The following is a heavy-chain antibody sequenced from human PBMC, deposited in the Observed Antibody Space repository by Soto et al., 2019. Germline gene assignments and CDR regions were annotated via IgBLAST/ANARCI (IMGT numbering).Heavy chain of an antibody. Sequence: PGGSLRLSCAASGFTFSSYWMSWVRQAPGKGLEWVANIKQDGSEKYYVDSVKGRFTISRDNAKNSLYQQMNSLRAEDTAVYYCARSRGYSSSWLDYWGQGILVPVSS. CDR3: ARSRGYSSSWLDY. V-gene: IGHV3-7*01. CDR2: IKQDGSEK. D-gene: IGHD6-13*01. J-gene: IGHJ4*02. CDR1: GFTFSSYW.